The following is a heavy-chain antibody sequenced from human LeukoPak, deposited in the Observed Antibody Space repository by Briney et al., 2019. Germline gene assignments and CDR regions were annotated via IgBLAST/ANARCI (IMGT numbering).Heavy chain of an antibody. V-gene: IGHV1-46*01. CDR2: INPSGGST. Sequence: GASVKVSCKASGYTFTSYYMHWVRQAPGQGLEWMGIINPSGGSTSYAQTFQGRVTMTRDTSTSTVYMELSSLRSEDTAVYYCARVLDCSGGSCYAQRAGLDYWGQGTLVTVSS. CDR3: ARVLDCSGGSCYAQRAGLDY. J-gene: IGHJ4*02. D-gene: IGHD2-15*01. CDR1: GYTFTSYY.